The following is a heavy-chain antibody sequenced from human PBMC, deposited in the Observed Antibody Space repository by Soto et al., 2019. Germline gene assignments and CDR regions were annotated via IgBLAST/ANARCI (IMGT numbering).Heavy chain of an antibody. J-gene: IGHJ4*02. Sequence: PGGSLRLSCAASGFTFSSYAMHWVRQAPGKGLEWVAVISYGGSNKYYADSVKGRFTISRDNSKNSLYLQMNSLRAEDTAVYFYARERYGDYYSDYWGQGTLVTVSS. CDR3: ARERYGDYYSDY. CDR1: GFTFSSYA. CDR2: ISYGGSNK. V-gene: IGHV3-30-3*01. D-gene: IGHD4-17*01.